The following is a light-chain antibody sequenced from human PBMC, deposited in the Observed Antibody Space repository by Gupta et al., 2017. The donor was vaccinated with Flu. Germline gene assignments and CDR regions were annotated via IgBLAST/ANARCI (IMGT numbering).Light chain of an antibody. J-gene: IGKJ5*01. V-gene: IGKV1-9*01. CDR3: QQLNSYPLA. CDR2: AAS. CDR1: QGISSY. Sequence: SFLSASVGNRVTITCRASQGISSYLVWYQQKPGKAPKLLIYAASTLQSGVPSRFSGSGSGTEFTLTISSLQPEDFATYYCQQLNSYPLAFGQGTRLEIK.